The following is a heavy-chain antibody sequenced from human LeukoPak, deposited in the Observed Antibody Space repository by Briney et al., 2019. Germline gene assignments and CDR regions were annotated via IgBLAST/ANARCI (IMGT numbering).Heavy chain of an antibody. Sequence: SGTLSLTCAVSGGSISSSNWWSWVRQPPGKGLEWIGEIYHSGSTNYNPSLKSRVTISVDKSKNQFSLKLSSVTAADTAVYYCARVHCSRTSCYYFDYWGQGTLVTVSS. CDR3: ARVHCSRTSCYYFDY. J-gene: IGHJ4*02. D-gene: IGHD2-2*01. CDR1: GGSISSSNW. CDR2: IYHSGST. V-gene: IGHV4-4*02.